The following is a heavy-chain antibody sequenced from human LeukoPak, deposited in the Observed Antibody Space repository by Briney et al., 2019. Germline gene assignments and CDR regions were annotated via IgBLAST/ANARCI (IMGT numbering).Heavy chain of an antibody. V-gene: IGHV3-49*03. D-gene: IGHD6-13*01. Sequence: GGSLRLSCTASGFTFGDYAMSWFRQAPGKGLEWVGFIRSKAYDESTQYAASVKGRFSISRDDSKSIAYLHMNSLKTEDSAVYYCTRDSRIAAVYYFEYWGQGTLVIVSS. CDR1: GFTFGDYA. CDR3: TRDSRIAAVYYFEY. CDR2: IRSKAYDEST. J-gene: IGHJ4*02.